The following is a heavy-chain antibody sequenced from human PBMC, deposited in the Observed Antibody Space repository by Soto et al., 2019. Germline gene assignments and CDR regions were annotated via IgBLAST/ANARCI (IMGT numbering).Heavy chain of an antibody. D-gene: IGHD2-2*01. V-gene: IGHV1-58*01. J-gene: IGHJ6*02. Sequence: SVKVSCKASGFTFTSSAVQWVRQARGQRLEWIGWIVVGSGNTNYAQRFQERVTITRDMSTSTAYMELSSLRSEDTAVYYCAADVPAARYGMDVWGQGTTVTVSS. CDR1: GFTFTSSA. CDR3: AADVPAARYGMDV. CDR2: IVVGSGNT.